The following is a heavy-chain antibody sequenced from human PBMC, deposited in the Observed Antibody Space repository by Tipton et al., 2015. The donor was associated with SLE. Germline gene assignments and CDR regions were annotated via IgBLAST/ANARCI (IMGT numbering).Heavy chain of an antibody. J-gene: IGHJ3*02. CDR2: IYTSGST. CDR3: ARGGVGFFDI. CDR1: GGSISSGSYY. V-gene: IGHV4-61*09. D-gene: IGHD1-26*01. Sequence: LRLSCTVSGGSISSGSYYWSWIRQPAGKGLEWIGYIYTSGSTNYNPSLKSRVTISVDTSKNQFSLKLSSVTAADTAVYYCARGGVGFFDIWGQGTMVTVSS.